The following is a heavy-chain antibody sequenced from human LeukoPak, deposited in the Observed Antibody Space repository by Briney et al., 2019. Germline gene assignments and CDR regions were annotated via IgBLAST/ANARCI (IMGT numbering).Heavy chain of an antibody. CDR1: GFSFTIVW. J-gene: IGHJ4*02. CDR3: TTGIDYGGGY. D-gene: IGHD3-16*01. Sequence: GGPLRLSCAVSGFSFTIVWMNWVRQAPGRGREWVGRIKNKDEGEKTDYAAPVKGRFTISRDDSKATLFLQMNSLKMEDTAIYYCTTGIDYGGGYWGQGTLVSVSS. CDR2: IKNKDEGEKT. V-gene: IGHV3-15*07.